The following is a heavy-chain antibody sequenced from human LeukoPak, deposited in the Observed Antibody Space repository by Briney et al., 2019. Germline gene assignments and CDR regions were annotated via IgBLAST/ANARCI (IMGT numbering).Heavy chain of an antibody. V-gene: IGHV3-30*01. CDR3: ARVLRSKYYMDV. CDR1: GFTFSSYA. Sequence: GGSLRLSCAASGFTFSSYAMHWVHQAPGKGLEWVAVISYDGSNKYYADSVKGRFTISRDNSKNTLYLQMNSLRAEDTAVYYCARVLRSKYYMDVWGKGTTVTVSS. D-gene: IGHD3-3*01. J-gene: IGHJ6*03. CDR2: ISYDGSNK.